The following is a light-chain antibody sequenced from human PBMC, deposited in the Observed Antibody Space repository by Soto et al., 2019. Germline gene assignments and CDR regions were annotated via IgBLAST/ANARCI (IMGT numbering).Light chain of an antibody. Sequence: QSALTQPPSASGSPGQSVIISCTGTSSDVGGYNYVSWYQQHPGKAPKLMIYEVSKRPSGVPDRFSGSKSGNTASLTVPGLQAEDEADYYCSSYAGSNNYVFGTGTKVTVL. CDR3: SSYAGSNNYV. J-gene: IGLJ1*01. CDR1: SSDVGGYNY. V-gene: IGLV2-8*01. CDR2: EVS.